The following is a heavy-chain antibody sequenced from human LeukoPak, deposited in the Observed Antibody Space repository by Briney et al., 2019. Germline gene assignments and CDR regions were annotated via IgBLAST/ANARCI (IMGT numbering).Heavy chain of an antibody. CDR3: ARQPVKYNSGWARLDY. CDR1: GFTFSNFW. J-gene: IGHJ4*02. D-gene: IGHD6-19*01. V-gene: IGHV3-74*01. CDR2: INSDGSTT. Sequence: SGGSLRLSCAVSGFTFSNFWMHWVRQAPGKGLVWVSRINSDGSTTSYADSVKGRFTISRDNAKNTLYLQMNSLRAEDTAVYYCARQPVKYNSGWARLDYWGQGTLITVSS.